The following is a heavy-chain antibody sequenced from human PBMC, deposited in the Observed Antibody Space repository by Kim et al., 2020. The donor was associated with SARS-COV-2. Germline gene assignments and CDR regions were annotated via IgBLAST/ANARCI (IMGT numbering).Heavy chain of an antibody. CDR3: ARELVVPAALRYYYYGVDV. Sequence: GGSLRLSCAASGFTFSSYSMNWVRQAPGKGLEWVSSISSSSSYIYYADSVKGRFTISRDNAKNSLYLQMNSLRAEDTAVYYCARELVVPAALRYYYYGVDVWGQGTTLTVSS. CDR1: GFTFSSYS. V-gene: IGHV3-21*01. J-gene: IGHJ6*02. D-gene: IGHD2-2*01. CDR2: ISSSSSYI.